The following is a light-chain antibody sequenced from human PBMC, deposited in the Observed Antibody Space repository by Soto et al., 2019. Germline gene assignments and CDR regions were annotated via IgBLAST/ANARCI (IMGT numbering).Light chain of an antibody. J-gene: IGKJ5*01. V-gene: IGKV1-12*01. Sequence: DLQMTQSPSSVSASVGDRLTITCRASQGISGWLAWYQQKPGKAPNLLIYDASTLRNGVPSRFSGSGSGTYFTLTISNLQPEDFASYYCQQSYSTSPITFGQGTRLDI. CDR3: QQSYSTSPIT. CDR1: QGISGW. CDR2: DAS.